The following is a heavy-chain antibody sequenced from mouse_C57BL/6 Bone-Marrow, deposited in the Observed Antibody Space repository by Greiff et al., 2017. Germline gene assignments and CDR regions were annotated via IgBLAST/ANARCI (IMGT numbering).Heavy chain of an antibody. V-gene: IGHV1-64*01. CDR3: ARRCYYGSSYDYAMDY. CDR2: IHPNSGST. CDR1: GYTFTSYW. J-gene: IGHJ4*01. D-gene: IGHD1-1*01. Sequence: LQQPGAELVKPGASVKLSCKASGYTFTSYWTHWVKQRPGQGLEWIGMIHPNSGSTNYNEKFKSKATLTVDQSSSTAYMQLSSLTSEDSAVYYCARRCYYGSSYDYAMDYWGQGTSVTVSS.